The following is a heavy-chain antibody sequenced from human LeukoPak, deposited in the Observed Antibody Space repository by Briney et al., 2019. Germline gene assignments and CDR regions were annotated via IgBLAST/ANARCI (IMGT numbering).Heavy chain of an antibody. Sequence: VKVSCKAXGXTFTGYYMHWVRQAPGQGLEWMGWINPNSGGTNYAQKFQGRVTMTRDTSISTAYMELSRLRSDDTAVYYCARNGYSSRLYYYYGMDVWGQGTTVTVSS. D-gene: IGHD6-13*01. J-gene: IGHJ6*02. CDR3: ARNGYSSRLYYYYGMDV. V-gene: IGHV1-2*02. CDR1: GXTFTGYY. CDR2: INPNSGGT.